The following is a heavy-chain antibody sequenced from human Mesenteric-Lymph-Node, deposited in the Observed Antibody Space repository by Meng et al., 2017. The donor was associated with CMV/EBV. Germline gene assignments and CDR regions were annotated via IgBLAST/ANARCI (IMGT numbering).Heavy chain of an antibody. CDR3: ARSGSSSWYDGMDV. CDR1: AGSITGYF. D-gene: IGHD6-13*01. J-gene: IGHJ6*02. CDR2: IHSDGST. V-gene: IGHV4-4*08. Sequence: SETLSLTCTVSAGSITGYFWSWIRQPPGKALEWIGYIHSDGSTKYKPSLKSRVTISVDTSKNQFSLKLSSVTAADTAVYYCARSGSSSWYDGMDVWGQGTTVTVSS.